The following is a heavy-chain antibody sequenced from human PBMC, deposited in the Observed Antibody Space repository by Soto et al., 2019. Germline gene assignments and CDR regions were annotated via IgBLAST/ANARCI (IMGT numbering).Heavy chain of an antibody. D-gene: IGHD3-10*01. CDR2: IWYDGSNK. Sequence: GGSLRLSCAASGFTFSSYGMHWVRQAPGKGLEWVAVIWYDGSNKYYADSVKGRFTISRDNSKNTLYLQMNSLRAEDTAVYYCARDRTRGSVTAADQASYYYMDVWGKGTTVTVSS. CDR3: ARDRTRGSVTAADQASYYYMDV. CDR1: GFTFSSYG. V-gene: IGHV3-33*01. J-gene: IGHJ6*03.